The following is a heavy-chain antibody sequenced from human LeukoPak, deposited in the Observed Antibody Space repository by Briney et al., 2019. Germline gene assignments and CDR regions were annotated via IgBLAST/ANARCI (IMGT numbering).Heavy chain of an antibody. CDR1: GGSVIGYY. V-gene: IGHV4-4*07. Sequence: SETLSLTCTVSGGSVIGYYWSWIRQPAGKGLEWIGRIYTSRNINFNPSLKSRVTMSVDTSKNQVSLKLNSVTAADTAVYYCARNNWNNGFDIWGQGTMVTVSS. J-gene: IGHJ3*02. CDR2: IYTSRNI. CDR3: ARNNWNNGFDI. D-gene: IGHD1/OR15-1a*01.